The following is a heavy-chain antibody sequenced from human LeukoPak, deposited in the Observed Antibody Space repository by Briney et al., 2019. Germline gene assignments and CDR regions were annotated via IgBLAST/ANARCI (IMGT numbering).Heavy chain of an antibody. J-gene: IGHJ4*02. CDR2: ISGSGGST. CDR1: GLTFSSYA. D-gene: IGHD3-10*01. V-gene: IGHV3-23*01. Sequence: GGSLRLSCAASGLTFSSYAMSWVRQAPGKGLEWVSAISGSGGSTYYADSVKGRFTISRDNSKNTLYLQMNSLRAEDTAVYYCATSWLRGNIDYWGQGTLVTVSS. CDR3: ATSWLRGNIDY.